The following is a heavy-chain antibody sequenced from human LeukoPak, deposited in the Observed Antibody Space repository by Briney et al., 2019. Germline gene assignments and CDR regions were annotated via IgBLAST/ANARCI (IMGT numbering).Heavy chain of an antibody. CDR2: IYYSGST. J-gene: IGHJ4*02. V-gene: IGHV4-59*01. CDR3: ARESYYGSGRAIDY. Sequence: PGGSLGLSCAASGFTFSSYAMSWIRQPPGKGLEWIGYIYYSGSTNYSPSLKSRVTISADTSKNQFSLKLSSVTAADTAVYYCARESYYGSGRAIDYWGQGTLVTVSS. D-gene: IGHD3-10*01. CDR1: GFTFSSYA.